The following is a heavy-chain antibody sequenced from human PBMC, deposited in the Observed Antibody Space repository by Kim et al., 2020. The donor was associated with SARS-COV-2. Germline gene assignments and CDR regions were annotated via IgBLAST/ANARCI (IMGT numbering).Heavy chain of an antibody. V-gene: IGHV4-39*01. D-gene: IGHD3-3*01. Sequence: SRVTISVDTSKNQFSRKLSSVTAADTAVYYCARAYDFWSGYYESTGWFDPWGQGTLVTVSS. CDR3: ARAYDFWSGYYESTGWFDP. J-gene: IGHJ5*02.